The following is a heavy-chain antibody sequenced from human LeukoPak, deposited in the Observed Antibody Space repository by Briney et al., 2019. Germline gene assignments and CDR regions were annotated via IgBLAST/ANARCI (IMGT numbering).Heavy chain of an antibody. Sequence: PSETLSLTCTVSGGSISSYYWSWIRQPPGKGLEWIGFISTSGNTNYIPSLKSRVTMSLDTSKNQFSLRLTSVTAADTAVYYFARYYFGSGSHYNLAWFDPWGQGTLVTVPS. CDR1: GGSISSYY. D-gene: IGHD3-10*01. J-gene: IGHJ5*02. CDR3: ARYYFGSGSHYNLAWFDP. V-gene: IGHV4-4*09. CDR2: ISTSGNT.